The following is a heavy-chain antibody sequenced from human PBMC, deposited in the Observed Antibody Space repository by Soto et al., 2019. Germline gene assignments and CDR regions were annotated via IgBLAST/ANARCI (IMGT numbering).Heavy chain of an antibody. CDR3: ARVGFIAARTAFGPAGN. Sequence: EASVKVSCKASGYTFTSYGISWVRQAPGQGLEWMGWISAYNGNTNYAQKLQGRVTMTTDTSTSTAYMELRSLRSDDTAVYYCARVGFIAARTAFGPAGNWGQGTLVTVSS. V-gene: IGHV1-18*01. CDR2: ISAYNGNT. J-gene: IGHJ4*02. CDR1: GYTFTSYG. D-gene: IGHD6-6*01.